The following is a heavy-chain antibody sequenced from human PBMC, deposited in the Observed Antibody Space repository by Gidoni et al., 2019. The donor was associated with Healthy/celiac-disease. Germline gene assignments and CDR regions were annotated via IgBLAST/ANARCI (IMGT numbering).Heavy chain of an antibody. CDR3: AREPGIAAAGGFDP. Sequence: EVQLVESGGGLVQPGGSLRPSCAASGFTFSSYSMNWVRQAPGKGLEWVAYISSSSSTIYYADSVKGRFTISRDNAKNSLYLQMNSLRDEDTAVYYWAREPGIAAAGGFDPWGQGTLVTVSS. J-gene: IGHJ5*02. CDR2: ISSSSSTI. D-gene: IGHD6-13*01. CDR1: GFTFSSYS. V-gene: IGHV3-48*02.